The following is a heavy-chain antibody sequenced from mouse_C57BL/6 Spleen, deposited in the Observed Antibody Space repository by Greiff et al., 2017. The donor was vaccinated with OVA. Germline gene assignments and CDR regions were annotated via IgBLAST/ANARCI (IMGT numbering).Heavy chain of an antibody. V-gene: IGHV1-80*01. CDR2: IYPGDGDT. CDR3: ARGGSYYDYFDY. Sequence: QVHVKQSGAELVKPGASVKISCKASGYAFSSYWMNWVKQRPGKGLEWIGQIYPGDGDTNYNGKFKGKATLTADKSSSTAYMQLSSLTSEDSAVYFCARGGSYYDYFDYWGQGTTLTVSS. J-gene: IGHJ2*01. D-gene: IGHD1-1*01. CDR1: GYAFSSYW.